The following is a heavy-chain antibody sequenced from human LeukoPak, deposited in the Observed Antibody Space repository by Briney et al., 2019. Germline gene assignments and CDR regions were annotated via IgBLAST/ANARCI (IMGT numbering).Heavy chain of an antibody. J-gene: IGHJ6*02. V-gene: IGHV1-69*01. CDR3: ARPYSSSSYYYGMDV. CDR1: GGAFSSYG. Sequence: SVKVSCKASGGAFSSYGISWVRQAPGQGIEWMGGIIPIFGTANYAQKFQGRVTITADESTSTAYMELSSLRSEDTAVYYCARPYSSSSYYYGMDVWGQGTTVTVSS. CDR2: IIPIFGTA. D-gene: IGHD6-6*01.